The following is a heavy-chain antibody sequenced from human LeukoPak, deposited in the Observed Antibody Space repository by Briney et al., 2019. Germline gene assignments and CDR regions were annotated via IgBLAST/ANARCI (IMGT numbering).Heavy chain of an antibody. Sequence: LTCXXXXXSFXXXYWSWIRQPPGKGLEWIGEINHSGSTNYNPSLKSRVTISVDTSKNQFSLKLSSVTAADTAVYYCATAVAGPFDYWGQGTLVIVSS. CDR3: ATAVAGPFDY. J-gene: IGHJ4*02. V-gene: IGHV4-34*01. CDR1: XXSFXXXY. D-gene: IGHD6-19*01. CDR2: INHSGST.